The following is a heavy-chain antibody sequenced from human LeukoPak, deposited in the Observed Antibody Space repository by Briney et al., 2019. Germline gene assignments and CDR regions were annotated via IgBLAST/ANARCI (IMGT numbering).Heavy chain of an antibody. CDR3: VLRGTVEAFDI. D-gene: IGHD1-26*01. CDR1: GGSISYYY. J-gene: IGHJ3*02. V-gene: IGHV4-4*07. CDR2: IYTSGST. Sequence: PSETLSLTCTVSGGSISYYYWSWIRQPAGKGLEWIGRIYTSGSTNYNPSLKSRVTISVDTSKNQFSLKLSSVTAADTAVYYCVLRGTVEAFDIWGQGTMVTVSS.